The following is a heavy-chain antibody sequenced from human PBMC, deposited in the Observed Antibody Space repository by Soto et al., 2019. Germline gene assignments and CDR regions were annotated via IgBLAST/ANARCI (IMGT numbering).Heavy chain of an antibody. Sequence: SQTLSLPFVISGDSVSSNSAVWIWIRQSPSRGLEWLGRTYYRSKWYKDYAVSVKSRITINPDTSKNQFSLQLNSATPEDTAVYYCARGKPFHYYNYYMDVWGKGTTVTVS. CDR2: TYYRSKWYK. CDR3: ARGKPFHYYNYYMDV. J-gene: IGHJ6*03. CDR1: GDSVSSNSAV. V-gene: IGHV6-1*01.